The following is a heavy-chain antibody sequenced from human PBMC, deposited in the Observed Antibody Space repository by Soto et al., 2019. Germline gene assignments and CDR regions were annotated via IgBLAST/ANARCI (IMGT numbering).Heavy chain of an antibody. Sequence: GGSLRLSCAASGFTFSSYSMNWVRQAPGKGRGWVSYISGSSSTIYYADSVKGRFTISRDNAKNSLYLQMNSLRAEDTAVYYCARGLRPYYYYYMDVWGKGTTVTVSS. V-gene: IGHV3-48*01. D-gene: IGHD3-16*01. CDR2: ISGSSSTI. CDR1: GFTFSSYS. J-gene: IGHJ6*03. CDR3: ARGLRPYYYYYMDV.